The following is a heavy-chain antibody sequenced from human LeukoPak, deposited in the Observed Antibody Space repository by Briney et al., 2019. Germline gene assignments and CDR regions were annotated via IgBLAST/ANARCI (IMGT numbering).Heavy chain of an antibody. V-gene: IGHV4-59*01. CDR2: IFYSGGT. CDR3: ARHDYGGNSAWFDP. D-gene: IGHD4-23*01. J-gene: IGHJ5*02. Sequence: ETLSLTCTVSGGSIRGFFWSWIRQPPGKGLEWIGYIFYSGGTYYNPSLMSRVTISVDMSTNQFSLKLTSVTAADTAVYYCARHDYGGNSAWFDPWGQGTLVTVSS. CDR1: GGSIRGFF.